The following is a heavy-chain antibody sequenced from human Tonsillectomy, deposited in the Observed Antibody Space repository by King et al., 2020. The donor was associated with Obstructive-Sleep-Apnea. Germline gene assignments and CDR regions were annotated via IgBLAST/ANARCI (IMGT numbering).Heavy chain of an antibody. CDR1: GGSISSSSYY. V-gene: IGHV4-39*07. Sequence: QLQESGPGLVKPSETLSLTCTVSGGSISSSSYYWGWIRQPPGKGLEWIGNIYYSGSTYYNPSLKSRVTISVDTSKNQFSLKLSSVTAAETAVYFCARVRVTVRDNHYESSGYYPFDIWGQGTMVTVSS. CDR3: ARVRVTVRDNHYESSGYYPFDI. CDR2: IYYSGST. J-gene: IGHJ3*02. D-gene: IGHD3-22*01.